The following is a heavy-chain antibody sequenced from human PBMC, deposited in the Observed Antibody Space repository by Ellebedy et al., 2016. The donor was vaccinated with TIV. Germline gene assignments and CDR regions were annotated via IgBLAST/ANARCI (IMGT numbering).Heavy chain of an antibody. D-gene: IGHD6-13*01. CDR3: ARGGIAAAGSDYYYYGMDV. Sequence: MPSETLSLTCTVSGGSVSSGSYYWSWIRQPPGKGLEWIGYIYYSGSTNYNPSLKSRVTISVDTSKNQFPLKLSSVTAADTAVYYCARGGIAAAGSDYYYYGMDVWGQGTTVTVSS. J-gene: IGHJ6*02. V-gene: IGHV4-61*01. CDR2: IYYSGST. CDR1: GGSVSSGSYY.